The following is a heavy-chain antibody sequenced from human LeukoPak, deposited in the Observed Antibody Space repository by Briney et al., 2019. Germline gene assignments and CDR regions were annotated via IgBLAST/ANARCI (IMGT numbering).Heavy chain of an antibody. CDR2: MNPNSGNT. Sequence: VASVKVSCKASGYTFTSYDINWVRQATGQGLEWMGWMNPNSGNTGYAQKFQGRVTITRNTSISTAYMELSSLRSEDTAVYYCARSQITFGGVIVIYFDYWGQGTLVTGSS. CDR3: ARSQITFGGVIVIYFDY. J-gene: IGHJ4*02. V-gene: IGHV1-8*01. CDR1: GYTFTSYD. D-gene: IGHD3-16*02.